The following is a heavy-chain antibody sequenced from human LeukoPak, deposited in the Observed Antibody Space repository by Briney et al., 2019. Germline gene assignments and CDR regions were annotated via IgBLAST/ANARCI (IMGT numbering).Heavy chain of an antibody. CDR3: ARDKVRGELDY. D-gene: IGHD3-10*01. CDR2: VIPIFGTA. V-gene: IGHV1-69*13. CDR1: GGTFSSYA. J-gene: IGHJ4*02. Sequence: RASVKVSCKASGGTFSSYAISWVRQAPGQGLEWMGGVIPIFGTANYAQKFQGRVTITADESTSTAYMELSSLRSEDTAEYYCARDKVRGELDYWGQGTLVTVSS.